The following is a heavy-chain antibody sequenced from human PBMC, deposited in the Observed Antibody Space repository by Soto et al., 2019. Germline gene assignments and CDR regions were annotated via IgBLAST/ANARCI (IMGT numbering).Heavy chain of an antibody. Sequence: PSETLSLTCTVSGGSISSYYWSWIRQPPGKGLEWIGYIYYSGSTNYNPSLKSRVTISVDTSKKQFSLKLSSVTAADTAVYYCARLNYYDSYGTLDYWGQGTLVTVSS. CDR2: IYYSGST. CDR3: ARLNYYDSYGTLDY. CDR1: GGSISSYY. V-gene: IGHV4-59*12. J-gene: IGHJ4*02. D-gene: IGHD3-22*01.